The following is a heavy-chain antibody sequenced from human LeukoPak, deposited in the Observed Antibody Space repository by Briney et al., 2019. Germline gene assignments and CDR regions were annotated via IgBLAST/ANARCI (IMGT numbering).Heavy chain of an antibody. CDR3: ARDQEGATTY. D-gene: IGHD1-26*01. CDR2: INPSGGST. Sequence: GASVKVSCKASGYTFTSYYMHSVRQAPGQGLEWMGIINPSGGSTSYAQKFQGRVTMTRDTSTSTVYMELNSLRSEDTAVYYCARDQEGATTYWGQGTLVTVSS. V-gene: IGHV1-46*01. CDR1: GYTFTSYY. J-gene: IGHJ4*02.